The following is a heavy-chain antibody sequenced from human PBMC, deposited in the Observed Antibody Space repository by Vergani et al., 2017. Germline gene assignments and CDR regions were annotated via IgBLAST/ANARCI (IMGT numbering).Heavy chain of an antibody. CDR2: IYHSGST. J-gene: IGHJ4*02. V-gene: IGHV4-38-2*01. CDR3: ARSTVTTMADY. Sequence: QVQLQESGPGLVKPSETLSLTCAVSGYSISSGYYWGWIRQPPGKGLEWIGSIYHSGSTYYNPSLKSRVTISVDTSKNQFSLKLSSVTAADTAVYYCARSTVTTMADYWGQGTLVTVSS. D-gene: IGHD4-11*01. CDR1: GYSISSGYY.